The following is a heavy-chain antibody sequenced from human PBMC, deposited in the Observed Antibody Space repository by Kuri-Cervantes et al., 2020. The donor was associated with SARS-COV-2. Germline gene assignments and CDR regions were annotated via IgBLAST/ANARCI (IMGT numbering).Heavy chain of an antibody. CDR1: GFTFSDFP. CDR2: ISESGIVT. V-gene: IGHV3-64D*09. CDR3: VKARPFLEWLSPFDY. D-gene: IGHD3-3*02. J-gene: IGHJ4*02. Sequence: GESLKISCAASGFTFSDFPLTWVRQAPGKGLEWVSSISESGIVTSYADSVKGRFTISRDNSKNTLYLQMSSLRAEDTAVYYCVKARPFLEWLSPFDYWGQGTLVTVSS.